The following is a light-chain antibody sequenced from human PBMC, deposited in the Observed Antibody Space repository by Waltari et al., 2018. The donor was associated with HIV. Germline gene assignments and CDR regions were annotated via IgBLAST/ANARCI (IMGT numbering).Light chain of an antibody. J-gene: IGKJ2*01. CDR2: AAS. V-gene: IGKV1-39*01. CDR3: QQSYSTPRT. Sequence: DIQMTKSPSSLSAYVEDRVTITCRASQSISSYLNWYQQKPGNAPKLLIYAASRLQGGVPSRFSGSGSGTDFTLTISSLQPEDSAAYYCQQSYSTPRTFGQGTKLEIK. CDR1: QSISSY.